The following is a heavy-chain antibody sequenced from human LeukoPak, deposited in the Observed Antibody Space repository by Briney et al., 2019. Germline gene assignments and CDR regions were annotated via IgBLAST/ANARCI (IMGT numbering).Heavy chain of an antibody. Sequence: PGGSLRLSCVASGFTFSSYEMNWVRQTPGKGLEWVSYISSSGRTAYYADSVRGRFAISRDNAKNSLYLQMNSLRAEDTAVYYCARGYDFWSASGGQNYYYMDVWGKGTTVTVSS. CDR2: ISSSGRTA. CDR1: GFTFSSYE. D-gene: IGHD3-3*01. J-gene: IGHJ6*03. CDR3: ARGYDFWSASGGQNYYYMDV. V-gene: IGHV3-48*03.